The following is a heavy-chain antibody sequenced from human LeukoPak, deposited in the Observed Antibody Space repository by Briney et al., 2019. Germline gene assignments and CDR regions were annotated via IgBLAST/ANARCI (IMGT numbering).Heavy chain of an antibody. CDR2: ISGSGGST. J-gene: IGHJ6*03. CDR1: GFTFSSYA. D-gene: IGHD6-6*01. CDR3: ATWEYSSLVVLSGAGPPGVSYYMDV. Sequence: PGGSLRLSCAASGFTFSSYAMSWVRQAPGKGLEWVSAISGSGGSTYYADSVKGRFTISRDNSKNTLYLQMNSLRAEDTAVYYCATWEYSSLVVLSGAGPPGVSYYMDVWGKGTTVTVSS. V-gene: IGHV3-23*01.